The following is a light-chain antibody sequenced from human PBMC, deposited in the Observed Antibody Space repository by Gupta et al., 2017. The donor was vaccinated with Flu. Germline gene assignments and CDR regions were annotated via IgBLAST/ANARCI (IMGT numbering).Light chain of an antibody. CDR3: QQSYNTPPDT. J-gene: IGKJ1*01. CDR1: QSISRS. V-gene: IGKV1-39*01. CDR2: AAS. Sequence: DRVTITCRASQSISRSLNWYQQKAGKAPKLLIYAASSLQSGVPSRFSGSGSGTDFTLTISGLQPEDFATYYCQQSYNTPPDTFGQGTKVEIK.